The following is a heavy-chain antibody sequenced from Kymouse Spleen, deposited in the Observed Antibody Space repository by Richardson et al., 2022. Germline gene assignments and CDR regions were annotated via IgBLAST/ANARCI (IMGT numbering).Heavy chain of an antibody. D-gene: IGHD3-10*01. CDR2: IYYSGST. Sequence: QLQLQESGPGLVKPSETLSLTCTVSGGSISSSSYYWGWIRQPPGKGLEWIGSIYYSGSTYYNPSLKSRVTISVDTSKNQFSLKLSSVTAADTAVYYCARSGITMVRGVIRYYYYGMDVWGQGTTVTVSS. V-gene: IGHV4-39*01. CDR3: ARSGITMVRGVIRYYYYGMDV. CDR1: GGSISSSSYY. J-gene: IGHJ6*02.